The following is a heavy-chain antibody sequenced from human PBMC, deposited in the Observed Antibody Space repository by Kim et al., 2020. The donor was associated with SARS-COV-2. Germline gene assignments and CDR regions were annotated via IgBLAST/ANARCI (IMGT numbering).Heavy chain of an antibody. CDR1: GFTFGDYA. V-gene: IGHV3-49*04. CDR2: IRSKAYGGTT. J-gene: IGHJ4*02. D-gene: IGHD4-17*01. CDR3: TRNPVTTGAFDY. Sequence: GGSLRLSCTASGFTFGDYAMSWVRQAPGKGLEWVGFIRSKAYGGTTEYAASVKGRFTISRDDSKSIAYLQMNSLKTEDTAVYYCTRNPVTTGAFDYWGQGTLVTVSS.